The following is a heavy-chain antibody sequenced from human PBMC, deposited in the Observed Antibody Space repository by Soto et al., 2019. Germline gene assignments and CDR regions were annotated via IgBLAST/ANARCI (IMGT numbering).Heavy chain of an antibody. J-gene: IGHJ6*02. CDR3: TKDAYTKYYYYGMDV. Sequence: GALRLSCAASGFSFRIFAMNWVRQAPGKGLEWIANISDSGGSTLYSDSVKGRFIISRDNSDDTLYLEMNSLRVEDTAIYYCTKDAYTKYYYYGMDVWGQGTTVTVSS. V-gene: IGHV3-23*01. D-gene: IGHD4-4*01. CDR1: GFSFRIFA. CDR2: ISDSGGST.